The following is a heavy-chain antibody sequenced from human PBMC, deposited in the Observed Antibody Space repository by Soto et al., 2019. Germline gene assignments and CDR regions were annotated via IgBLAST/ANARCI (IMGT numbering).Heavy chain of an antibody. Sequence: ASVKVSCKASGYTFTSYDINWVRQATGQGLEWMGWMNPNSGNTNYAQKLQGRVTMTTDTSTSTAYMELRSLRSDDTAVYYCAREASTIFGVVPYYYYYMDVWGKGTTVTVSS. CDR2: MNPNSGNT. CDR1: GYTFTSYD. J-gene: IGHJ6*03. V-gene: IGHV1-18*01. D-gene: IGHD3-3*01. CDR3: AREASTIFGVVPYYYYYMDV.